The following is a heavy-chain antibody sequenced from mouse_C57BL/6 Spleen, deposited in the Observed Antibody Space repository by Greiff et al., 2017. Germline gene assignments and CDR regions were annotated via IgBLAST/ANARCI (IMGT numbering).Heavy chain of an antibody. CDR1: GYAFSSSW. CDR3: ARLRHRAMDY. Sequence: QVQLQQSGPELVKPGASVKISCKASGYAFSSSWLNWVKQRPGKGLEWIGRIYPGDGDTNYNGKFKGKAILTADKSSSTAYMQLSSLTSEDSAVYFCARLRHRAMDYWGQGTSVTVSS. CDR2: IYPGDGDT. V-gene: IGHV1-82*01. J-gene: IGHJ4*01.